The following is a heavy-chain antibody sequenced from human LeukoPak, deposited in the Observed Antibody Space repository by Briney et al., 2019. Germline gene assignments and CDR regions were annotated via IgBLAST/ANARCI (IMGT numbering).Heavy chain of an antibody. CDR1: GFDFRSQD. D-gene: IGHD6-19*01. J-gene: IGHJ4*02. CDR3: AKDARRTSGWYFLDY. CDR2: ISDSGGRT. Sequence: AGSLRLSCAASGFDFRSQDRGWVRQAPGKGLEWVSAISDSGGRTYYADSVRGRFTISRDNSKNMLFLQMNSLRAEDTAVYYCAKDARRTSGWYFLDYWGQGTLVTVSS. V-gene: IGHV3-23*01.